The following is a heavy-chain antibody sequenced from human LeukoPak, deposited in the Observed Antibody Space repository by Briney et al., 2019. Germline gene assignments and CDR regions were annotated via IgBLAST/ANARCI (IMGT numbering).Heavy chain of an antibody. V-gene: IGHV3-23*01. CDR3: AKGREGTIADYFDY. CDR1: GFTFSRYA. Sequence: GGSLRLSCAASGFTFSRYAMSWVRQSPGKGLEWVSSISGSGGRTDYAAYVKGRFTISRDNSKNTLFLQMNSLRGEDTAVYYCAKGREGTIADYFDYWGQGTLVTVSS. CDR2: ISGSGGRT. J-gene: IGHJ4*02. D-gene: IGHD1-7*01.